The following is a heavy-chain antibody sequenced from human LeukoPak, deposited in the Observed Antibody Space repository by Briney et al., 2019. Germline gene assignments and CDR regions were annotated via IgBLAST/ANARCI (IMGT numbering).Heavy chain of an antibody. CDR1: GFTFSNYG. Sequence: GGSLRLSCAASGFTFSNYGIHWVRQAPGKGLEWVAVIWYDGNNKYYADSVKGRFTISRDNSKNTLYLQMNSLRAEDTAVYYCARGYSGWYSGYWGQGALVTVSS. V-gene: IGHV3-33*01. CDR2: IWYDGNNK. D-gene: IGHD6-19*01. J-gene: IGHJ4*02. CDR3: ARGYSGWYSGY.